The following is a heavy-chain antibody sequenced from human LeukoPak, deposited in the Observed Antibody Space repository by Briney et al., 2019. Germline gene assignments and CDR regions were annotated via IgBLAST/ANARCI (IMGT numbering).Heavy chain of an antibody. D-gene: IGHD5-12*01. Sequence: GRSLRLSCAASGFTFSNYAMHWVRQAPGKGLEWVAVISYDGHYKYYADSVKGRFTISRDNSRNTLYLQMNSLRGEDTAVYYCARDHAADIVATGDDYWGQGTLVTVSS. CDR1: GFTFSNYA. J-gene: IGHJ4*02. CDR3: ARDHAADIVATGDDY. CDR2: ISYDGHYK. V-gene: IGHV3-30-3*01.